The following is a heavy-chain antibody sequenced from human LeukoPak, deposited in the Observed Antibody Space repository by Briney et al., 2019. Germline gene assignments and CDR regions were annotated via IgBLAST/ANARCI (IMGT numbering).Heavy chain of an antibody. V-gene: IGHV4-4*07. CDR1: GGSISRYY. Sequence: SETLSLTCTVSGGSISRYYWSWIRQPAGKGLEWIGRIYTSGSTNYNPSLKSRVTMSVDTSKNQFSLKLSSVTAADTAVYYCARAMPRNYYDSSGRYDAFDIWGQGTMVTVSS. J-gene: IGHJ3*02. D-gene: IGHD3-22*01. CDR3: ARAMPRNYYDSSGRYDAFDI. CDR2: IYTSGST.